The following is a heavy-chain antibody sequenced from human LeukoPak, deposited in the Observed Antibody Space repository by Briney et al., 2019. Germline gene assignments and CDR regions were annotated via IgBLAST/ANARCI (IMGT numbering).Heavy chain of an antibody. CDR3: ARHGVGYCSGGSCVLDY. CDR1: GYSFTTYW. D-gene: IGHD2-15*01. Sequence: GESLKISCKGSGYSFTTYWIGWVRQMPGKGLEWMGIIYPGDSDTRYSPSFEGQVTISADKSIITAYLQWSSLKASDTAMYYCARHGVGYCSGGSCVLDYWGQGTLVTVSS. V-gene: IGHV5-51*01. CDR2: IYPGDSDT. J-gene: IGHJ4*02.